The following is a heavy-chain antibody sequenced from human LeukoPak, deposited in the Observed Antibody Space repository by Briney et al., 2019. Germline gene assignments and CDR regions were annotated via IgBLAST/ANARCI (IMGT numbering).Heavy chain of an antibody. CDR1: GFTLSRCA. V-gene: IGHV3-23*01. J-gene: IGHJ6*03. CDR3: AKSGGNPWSVTTYYYSYSMDV. CDR2: ISGRGCST. Sequence: GGSLSLSCAASGFTLSRCAVSGVRDATGGGGEWVSDISGRGCSTYYADSVKGPFTISRDNSKNTLYLQMNSLRAEDTAVYYCAKSGGNPWSVTTYYYSYSMDVWGKGTTVTVSS. D-gene: IGHD4-11*01.